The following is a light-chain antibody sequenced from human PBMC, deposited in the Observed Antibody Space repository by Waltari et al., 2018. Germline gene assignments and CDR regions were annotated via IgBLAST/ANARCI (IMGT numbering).Light chain of an antibody. CDR2: GAS. V-gene: IGKV1-39*01. CDR3: QQSYSTLPWT. Sequence: DIQMTQSPSSLSASVGDRVTITCRASQSISNYLNWYQQKPGKAPKLLIYGASSLQSGVPSRFSGSGSGTDFTLTISSLQPEDFATYYCQQSYSTLPWTFGQGTKVEIK. CDR1: QSISNY. J-gene: IGKJ1*01.